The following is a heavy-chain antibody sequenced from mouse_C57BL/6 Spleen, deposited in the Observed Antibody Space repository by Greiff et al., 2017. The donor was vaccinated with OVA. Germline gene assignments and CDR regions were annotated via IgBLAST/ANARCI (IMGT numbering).Heavy chain of an antibody. J-gene: IGHJ2*01. V-gene: IGHV7-1*01. Sequence: EVKVVESGGGLVQSGRSLRLSCATSGFTFSDFYMEWVRQAPGKGLEWIAASRNKANDYTTEYSASVKGRFIVSRDTSQSILYLQMNALRAEDTAIYYCARDSSGPLFDYWGQGTTLTVSS. D-gene: IGHD3-2*02. CDR2: SRNKANDYTT. CDR3: ARDSSGPLFDY. CDR1: GFTFSDFY.